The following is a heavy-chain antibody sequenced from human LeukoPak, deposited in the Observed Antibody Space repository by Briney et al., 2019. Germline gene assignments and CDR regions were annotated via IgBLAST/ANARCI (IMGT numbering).Heavy chain of an antibody. CDR3: AKPRITMIVDAFDI. Sequence: GGSLRLSRAASGFTFSSYAMSLVRQAPGKGLEWVSAMSGSGGSTYYADSVKGRFTISRDNSKNTLYLQINSLRAEDTAVYYCAKPRITMIVDAFDIWGQGTMVTVPS. CDR2: MSGSGGST. J-gene: IGHJ3*02. D-gene: IGHD3-22*01. V-gene: IGHV3-23*01. CDR1: GFTFSSYA.